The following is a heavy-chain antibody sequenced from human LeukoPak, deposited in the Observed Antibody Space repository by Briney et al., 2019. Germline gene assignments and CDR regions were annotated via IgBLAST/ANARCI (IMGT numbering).Heavy chain of an antibody. J-gene: IGHJ4*02. Sequence: GASVKVSCKVSGYSLTDLSMHWVRQAPGNGREWMGGFDPEHREAIYAQKFQGRVSMTEDTSTDTAYMELSSLRSEDTAVYYCAAGGIYSLLDYWGQGTLVTVSS. CDR3: AAGGIYSLLDY. V-gene: IGHV1-24*01. CDR1: GYSLTDLS. D-gene: IGHD1-26*01. CDR2: FDPEHREA.